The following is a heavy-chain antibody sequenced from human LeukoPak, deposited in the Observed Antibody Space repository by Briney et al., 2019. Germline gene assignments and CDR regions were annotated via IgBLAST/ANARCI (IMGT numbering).Heavy chain of an antibody. D-gene: IGHD5-12*01. V-gene: IGHV4-59*08. J-gene: IGHJ4*02. Sequence: SQTLSLTCTVSGGSISSYYWSWIRQHPGKGLEWIGYIYYSGSTNYNPSLKSRVTISVDTSKKQFSLKLSSATAADTAVYYCARGYSGWVDYWGQGTLVTVSS. CDR2: IYYSGST. CDR1: GGSISSYY. CDR3: ARGYSGWVDY.